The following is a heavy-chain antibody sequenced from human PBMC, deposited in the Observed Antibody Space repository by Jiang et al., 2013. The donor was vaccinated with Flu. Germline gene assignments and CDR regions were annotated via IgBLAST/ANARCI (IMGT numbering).Heavy chain of an antibody. CDR1: GGTFSSYA. J-gene: IGHJ6*03. Sequence: QLVESGAEVKKPGSSVKVSCKASGGTFSSYAISWVRQAPGQGLEWMGGIIPIFGTANYAQKFQGRVTITADESTSTAYMELSSLRSEDTAVYYCARSAYYDFWSGYYYYYMDVWGKGTTVTVSS. CDR2: IIPIFGTA. CDR3: ARSAYYDFWSGYYYYYMDV. D-gene: IGHD3-3*01. V-gene: IGHV1-69*01.